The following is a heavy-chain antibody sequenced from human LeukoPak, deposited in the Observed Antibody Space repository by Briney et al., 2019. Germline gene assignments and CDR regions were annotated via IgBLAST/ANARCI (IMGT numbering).Heavy chain of an antibody. V-gene: IGHV1-69*13. J-gene: IGHJ5*02. CDR1: GGTFSSYA. CDR2: IIPIFGTA. CDR3: ARGYQPLSSWFDP. D-gene: IGHD2-2*01. Sequence: SVRVSCKASGGTFSSYAISWVRQAPGQGLEWMGGIIPIFGTANYAQKFQGRVTITADESTSTAYMELSSLRSEDTAVYYCARGYQPLSSWFDPWGQGTLVTVSS.